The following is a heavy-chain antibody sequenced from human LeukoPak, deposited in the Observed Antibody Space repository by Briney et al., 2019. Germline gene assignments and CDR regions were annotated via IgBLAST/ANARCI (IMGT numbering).Heavy chain of an antibody. J-gene: IGHJ6*02. CDR2: IWYDGSNK. CDR1: GFTFSSYG. CDR3: AYSTSGVSDYFYAMDV. D-gene: IGHD3-10*01. V-gene: IGHV3-33*01. Sequence: PGGSLRLSCAASGFTFSSYGMHWVRQAPGKGLEWVAVIWYDGSNKYYADSVKGRFTVSRDNSKNTLYLQMNSLRAEDTAVYYCAYSTSGVSDYFYAMDVWGQGTTVTVSS.